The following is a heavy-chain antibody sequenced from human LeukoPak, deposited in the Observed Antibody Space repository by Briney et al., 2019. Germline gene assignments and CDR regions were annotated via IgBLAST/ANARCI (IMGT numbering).Heavy chain of an antibody. J-gene: IGHJ4*02. CDR3: AKASWVSSTDAVR. Sequence: GGSLTLSCAASGFTFSSYAMSWVRQAPGKGLDWVSAISGSGGSTYYAASVKGRFTLSSDSSRNTVYFQLNNLRVEDTAIYYCAKASWVSSTDAVRWGQGTLVTVSS. D-gene: IGHD3-16*01. CDR1: GFTFSSYA. CDR2: ISGSGGST. V-gene: IGHV3-23*01.